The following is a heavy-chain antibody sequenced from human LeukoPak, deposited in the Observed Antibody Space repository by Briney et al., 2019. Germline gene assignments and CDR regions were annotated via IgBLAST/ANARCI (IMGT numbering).Heavy chain of an antibody. CDR1: GFTFSGSA. Sequence: PGGSLRLSCAASGFTFSGSAMHWVRQASGKGLEWVGRIRSKANSYATAYAASVKGRFTISRDDPKNTAYLQMNSLKTEDTAVYYCTRRNDGGYAYWGQGTLVTVSS. V-gene: IGHV3-73*01. CDR3: TRRNDGGYAY. D-gene: IGHD1-1*01. J-gene: IGHJ4*02. CDR2: IRSKANSYAT.